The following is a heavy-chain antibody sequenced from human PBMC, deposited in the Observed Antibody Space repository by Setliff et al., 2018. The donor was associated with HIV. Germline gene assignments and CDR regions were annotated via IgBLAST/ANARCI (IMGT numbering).Heavy chain of an antibody. V-gene: IGHV4-4*09. CDR3: ARLIHTGLLYFDF. D-gene: IGHD2-8*02. Sequence: PSETLSLTCTVSGDSISNYYWGWIRLPPGKGLEWIGYIYSSGTTQYNPSVESRVTMSLDTSRDQFSLNLRSVTAADTAVYFCARLIHTGLLYFDFWGLGTLVTVSS. CDR1: GDSISNYY. CDR2: IYSSGTT. J-gene: IGHJ4*02.